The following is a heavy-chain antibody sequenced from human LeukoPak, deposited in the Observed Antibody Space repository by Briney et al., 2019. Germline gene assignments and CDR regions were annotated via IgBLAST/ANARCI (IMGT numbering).Heavy chain of an antibody. CDR2: IQYDGTNK. Sequence: GGSLRLSCAASGFTFSGYGMHWIRQAPGKGLEWVTFIQYDGTNKYYADSVKGRFTISRDNFKNTLYLQMNSLRAEDTAIYYCAKDRLGPYSDFDYWGQGTPVTVSS. J-gene: IGHJ4*02. D-gene: IGHD4-11*01. CDR1: GFTFSGYG. V-gene: IGHV3-30*02. CDR3: AKDRLGPYSDFDY.